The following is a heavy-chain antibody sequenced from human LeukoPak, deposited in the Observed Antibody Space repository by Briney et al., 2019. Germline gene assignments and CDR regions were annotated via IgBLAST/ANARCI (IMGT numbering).Heavy chain of an antibody. J-gene: IGHJ5*02. D-gene: IGHD3-22*01. Sequence: GGSLRLSCAASGFTFSDYYMSWIRQAPGKGLEWVAYINSSGSTIYYADSLKGRVTISRDNAKNSPYMQMSSLRAEDTAGYYWSRDPLFRVIDEGSSGYLSWGQGNVVPVSS. V-gene: IGHV3-11*01. CDR3: SRDPLFRVIDEGSSGYLS. CDR2: INSSGSTI. CDR1: GFTFSDYY.